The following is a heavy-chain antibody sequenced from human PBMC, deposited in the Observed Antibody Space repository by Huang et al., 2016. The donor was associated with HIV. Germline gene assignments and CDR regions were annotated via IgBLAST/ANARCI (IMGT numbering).Heavy chain of an antibody. Sequence: EVQLVQSGAVVKKPGESLKISCKGSGYTFNGYWIGWVGQMPGNGLEWTGIIYPGDSDTTYSPSVQGQVTISADKSISTAYWQWSGLKASDTAMYYCARQGVGDFVVEPTGLGAFDIWGQGTMVTVSS. CDR3: ARQGVGDFVVEPTGLGAFDI. V-gene: IGHV5-51*01. J-gene: IGHJ3*02. CDR1: GYTFNGYW. D-gene: IGHD2-2*01. CDR2: IYPGDSDT.